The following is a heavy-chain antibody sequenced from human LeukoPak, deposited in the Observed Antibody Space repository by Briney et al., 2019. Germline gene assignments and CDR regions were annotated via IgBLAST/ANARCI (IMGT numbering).Heavy chain of an antibody. CDR2: INQSGGT. CDR3: ARCDSGGWFFDS. J-gene: IGHJ4*02. Sequence: SETLSLTCAVSGGSFSGYSWSWLRQPPGKGLEWIGEINQSGGTNYNPSLKSRVTISIDTSKSQFSVKVNSVTAADTAVYYCARCDSGGWFFDSWGQGALVTVSS. V-gene: IGHV4-34*01. D-gene: IGHD6-19*01. CDR1: GGSFSGYS.